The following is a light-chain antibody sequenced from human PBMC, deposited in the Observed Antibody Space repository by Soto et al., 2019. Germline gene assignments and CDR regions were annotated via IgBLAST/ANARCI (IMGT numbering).Light chain of an antibody. CDR2: DAS. CDR3: QQYGT. Sequence: DIQMTQSPSTLSASVGDRVTITCRASQSISSWLAWYQQKPGKAPKLLIYDASSLESGGPSRFSGSGSGTEFTLTNSSLQPDDFATYYCQQYGTFGQGTKLEIK. V-gene: IGKV1-5*01. CDR1: QSISSW. J-gene: IGKJ2*01.